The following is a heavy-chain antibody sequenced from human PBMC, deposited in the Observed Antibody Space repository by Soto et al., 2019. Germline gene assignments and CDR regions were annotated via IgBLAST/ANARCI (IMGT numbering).Heavy chain of an antibody. Sequence: QVQLVQSGAEVKKPGASVKVSCKASGYTFTSYGISWVRQAPGQGLEWMGWISAYNGNTNYAQKLQGRATMTTDTSSSPADMALRSLRSDDTAVYYCARPEIYDFWSGYCSDYWGQGTLVTVSS. CDR3: ARPEIYDFWSGYCSDY. V-gene: IGHV1-18*01. CDR1: GYTFTSYG. CDR2: ISAYNGNT. D-gene: IGHD3-3*01. J-gene: IGHJ4*02.